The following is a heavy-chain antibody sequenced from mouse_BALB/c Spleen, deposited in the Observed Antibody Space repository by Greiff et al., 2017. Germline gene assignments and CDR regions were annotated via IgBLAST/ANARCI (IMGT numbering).Heavy chain of an antibody. V-gene: IGHV1-87*01. D-gene: IGHD2-2*01. CDR2: IYPGDGDT. J-gene: IGHJ2*01. CDR1: GYTFTSYW. CDR3: AREGLRRSFDY. Sequence: VQLVESGAELARPGASVKLSCKASGYTFTSYWMQWVKQRPGQGLEWIGAIYPGDGDTRYTQKFKGKATLTADKSSSTAYMQLSSLASEDSAVYYCAREGLRRSFDYWGQGTTLTVSS.